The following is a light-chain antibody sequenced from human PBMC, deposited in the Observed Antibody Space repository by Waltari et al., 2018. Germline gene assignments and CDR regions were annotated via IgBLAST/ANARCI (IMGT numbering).Light chain of an antibody. CDR1: QRISEHS. Sequence: NVLTQSPGTLSLSPGEGATLSCSAIQRISEHSLAWFQQKPGQAPRPLIYGASSRATGVPDRFSGSGSGTDFTLTISRLEPEDFVVYYCHQYGSSWRTFGGGTK. CDR2: GAS. J-gene: IGKJ4*01. CDR3: HQYGSSWRT. V-gene: IGKV3-20*01.